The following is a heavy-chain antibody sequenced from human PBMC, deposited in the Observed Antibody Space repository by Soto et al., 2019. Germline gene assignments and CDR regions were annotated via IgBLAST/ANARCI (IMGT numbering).Heavy chain of an antibody. V-gene: IGHV5-51*01. J-gene: IGHJ4*02. CDR3: ARQESYYYDSSGYPSGVDY. CDR2: IYPGDSDT. CDR1: GYSFTSYW. Sequence: GESLKISCKGSGYSFTSYWIGWVRQMPGKGLEWMGIIYPGDSDTRYSPSFQGQVIISADKSISTAYLQWSSLKASDTAMYYCARQESYYYDSSGYPSGVDYWGQGTLVTVS. D-gene: IGHD3-22*01.